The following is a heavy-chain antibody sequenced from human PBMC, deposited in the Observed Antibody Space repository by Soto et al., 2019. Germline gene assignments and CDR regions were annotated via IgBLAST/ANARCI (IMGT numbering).Heavy chain of an antibody. D-gene: IGHD4-17*01. V-gene: IGHV3-23*01. CDR2: ISGSGGST. Sequence: WGSLRVSCASSVFTFSSYAMSWVRQAPGKGLEWVSGISGSGGSTYYADSVKGRFTISRDKSKNTLYLQMNSLRAEDTAVYYCAKNKWRVTTVTTFDYWGQGTMVTVSS. CDR1: VFTFSSYA. CDR3: AKNKWRVTTVTTFDY. J-gene: IGHJ4*02.